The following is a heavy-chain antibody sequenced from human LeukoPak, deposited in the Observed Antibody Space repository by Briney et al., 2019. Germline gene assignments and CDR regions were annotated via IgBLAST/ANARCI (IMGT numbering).Heavy chain of an antibody. J-gene: IGHJ6*02. V-gene: IGHV4-4*02. D-gene: IGHD3-10*01. CDR2: INHSGST. Sequence: SGTLSLTCTVSGDSINSLDLWSWVRQPPGKGLEWIGEINHSGSTNYNPSLKSRVTISVDTSKNQFSLKLSSVTAADTAVYYCARGRGYYGSGSYYSRWNYYYGMDVWGQGTTVTVSS. CDR1: GDSINSLDL. CDR3: ARGRGYYGSGSYYSRWNYYYGMDV.